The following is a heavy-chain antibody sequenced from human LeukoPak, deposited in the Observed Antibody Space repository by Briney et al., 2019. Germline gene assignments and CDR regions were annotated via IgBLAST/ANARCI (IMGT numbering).Heavy chain of an antibody. CDR3: AREIAAAEHAFDI. J-gene: IGHJ3*02. V-gene: IGHV1-18*01. CDR2: ISAYNGNT. CDR1: GYTFTSYG. D-gene: IGHD6-13*01. Sequence: ASVKVSCKASGYTFTSYGISWVRQAPGQGIEWVGWISAYNGNTNYAQKLQGRVTMTTDTSTSTAYMELRSLRSDDTAVYYCAREIAAAEHAFDIWGQGTMVTVSS.